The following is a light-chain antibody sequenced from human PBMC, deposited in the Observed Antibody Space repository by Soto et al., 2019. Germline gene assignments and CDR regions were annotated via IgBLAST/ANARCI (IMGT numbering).Light chain of an antibody. CDR2: DAY. CDR3: QQRHMWPIT. CDR1: QSFRGL. V-gene: IGKV3-11*01. Sequence: EVVLTQSPVTLSLSPGERATLSCRASQSFRGLLAWYQQKPGQAPRLLIYDAYNRATGIPPRFSGSGSGTDFTLTISSLEPEDSAVYYCQQRHMWPITFGSGTRLEIK. J-gene: IGKJ5*01.